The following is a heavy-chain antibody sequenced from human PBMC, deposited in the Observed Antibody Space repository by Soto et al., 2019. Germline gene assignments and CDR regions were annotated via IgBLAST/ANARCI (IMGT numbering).Heavy chain of an antibody. V-gene: IGHV3-23*01. Sequence: EVQLLESGGGLVQPGGSLRLFCAASGFNFKNYAMNWVRQAPGKGLEWASGISARGDSTYYADSVRGRFTISRDNSNNTVFLRMSGLSVEDTAIYYCAKPERYASGMDVWGQGTTVTVSS. CDR1: GFNFKNYA. CDR2: ISARGDST. D-gene: IGHD2-2*01. CDR3: AKPERYASGMDV. J-gene: IGHJ6*02.